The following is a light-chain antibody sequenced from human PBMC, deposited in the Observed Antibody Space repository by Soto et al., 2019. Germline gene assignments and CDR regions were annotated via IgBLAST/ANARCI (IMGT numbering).Light chain of an antibody. CDR3: QQYNRYSPWA. CDR2: GAS. J-gene: IGKJ1*01. V-gene: IGKV3-15*01. Sequence: EVVMTHSPATLSVSPCERATLSSSASETVATNLAWYQQKPGQAPRLLISGASTRAAGISDRFRGSGSGTEFTLTISSLQPDDFGTYYCQQYNRYSPWAFGQGTKVDI. CDR1: ETVATN.